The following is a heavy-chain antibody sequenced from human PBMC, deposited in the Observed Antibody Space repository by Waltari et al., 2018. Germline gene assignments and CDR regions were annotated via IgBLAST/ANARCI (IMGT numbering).Heavy chain of an antibody. Sequence: QVQLQQWGAGLLKPSETLSLTCAVYGGSFSGYYWSWIRQPPGKGLEWIGEINNSGSTNSTPSLKSRSTISVDTSKNHFSLKRSSVTAADTAVYYCARGAGPTVADYGDNTLDYWGQGTLVTVSS. CDR3: ARGAGPTVADYGDNTLDY. D-gene: IGHD4-17*01. CDR1: GGSFSGYY. V-gene: IGHV4-34*01. CDR2: INNSGST. J-gene: IGHJ4*02.